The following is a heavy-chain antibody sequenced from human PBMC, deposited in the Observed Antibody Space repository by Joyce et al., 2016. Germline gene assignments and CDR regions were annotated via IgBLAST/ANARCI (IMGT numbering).Heavy chain of an antibody. D-gene: IGHD1-14*01. CDR2: IYETGTT. CDR3: ARQFLGNRLDY. CDR1: GASISSSHW. V-gene: IGHV4-4*02. Sequence: QVQLQESGPGLVKPSGSLSLTCSVCGASISSSHWWNWVRQPPGKGLEWIGQIYETGTTNDNPSLRGRVTMLVDRSNNEFSLQLNSVTAADTAVYYCARQFLGNRLDYWGQGILVTVSS. J-gene: IGHJ4*02.